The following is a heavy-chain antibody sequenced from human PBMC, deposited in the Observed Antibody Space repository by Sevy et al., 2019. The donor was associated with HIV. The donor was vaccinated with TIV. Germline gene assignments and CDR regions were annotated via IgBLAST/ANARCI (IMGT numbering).Heavy chain of an antibody. V-gene: IGHV3-33*01. Sequence: GGSLRLSCVASGMSFTSHGMHWVRQAPGKGLEWVSIIWNDGRNEYYADSVKGRFTISRDNAKSTVYLQMNSLRDEDTAVYYCARDGGSGSYIPSYFYYYGLDVWGQGTTVTVSS. CDR2: IWNDGRNE. D-gene: IGHD1-26*01. J-gene: IGHJ6*02. CDR1: GMSFTSHG. CDR3: ARDGGSGSYIPSYFYYYGLDV.